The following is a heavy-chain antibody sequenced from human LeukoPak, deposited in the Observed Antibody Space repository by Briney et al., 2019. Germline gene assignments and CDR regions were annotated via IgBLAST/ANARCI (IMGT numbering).Heavy chain of an antibody. D-gene: IGHD5-24*01. CDR2: IYHSGST. Sequence: PSETLSLTCTVSGGSISSGGYYWSWIRQPPGKGLEWIGYIYHSGSTYYNPSLKSRVTISVDRSKNQFSLKLSSVTAADTAVYYCAREWRDGYNRPSAFDIWGQGTMVTVSS. CDR3: AREWRDGYNRPSAFDI. CDR1: GGSISSGGYY. V-gene: IGHV4-30-2*01. J-gene: IGHJ3*02.